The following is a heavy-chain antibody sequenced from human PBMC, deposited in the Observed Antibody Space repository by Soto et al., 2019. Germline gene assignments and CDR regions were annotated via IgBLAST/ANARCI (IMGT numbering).Heavy chain of an antibody. CDR2: ISWNSGSI. V-gene: IGHV3-9*01. D-gene: IGHD3-10*01. J-gene: IGHJ3*02. CDR3: ARDSTMVRGALDAFDI. CDR1: GFSFDDYA. Sequence: GGSLRLSCAASGFSFDDYAMHWVRQAPGKGLEWVSGISWNSGSIGYADSVKGRFTISRDNAKKSLYLQMNSLRAEDTAVYYCARDSTMVRGALDAFDIWGQGTMVTVSS.